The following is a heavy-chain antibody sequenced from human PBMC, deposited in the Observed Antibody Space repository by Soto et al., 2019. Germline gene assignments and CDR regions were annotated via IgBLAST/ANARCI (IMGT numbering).Heavy chain of an antibody. CDR1: GGSISSYY. Sequence: SETLSLTCTVSGGSISSYYWSWIRQPPGKGLEWIGYIYYSGSTNYNPSLKSRVTISVDTSKNQFSLKLSSVTAADTAVYYCERSSSWYRSVWFDPWGQGTLVTVSS. CDR3: ERSSSWYRSVWFDP. D-gene: IGHD6-13*01. J-gene: IGHJ5*02. CDR2: IYYSGST. V-gene: IGHV4-59*01.